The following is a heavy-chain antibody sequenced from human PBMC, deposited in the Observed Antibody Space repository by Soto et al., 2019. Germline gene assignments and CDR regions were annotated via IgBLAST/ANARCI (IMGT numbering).Heavy chain of an antibody. CDR2: MNPNSGNT. V-gene: IGHV1-8*01. J-gene: IGHJ4*02. Sequence: ASVKVSCTASGDTFTSYDINWVRQATGQGLEWMGWMNPNSGNTGYAQKFQGRVTMTRNTSISTAYMELSSLRSEDTAVYYCATQVISGLGDLAFDYWGQGTLVTVSS. CDR1: GDTFTSYD. CDR3: ATQVISGLGDLAFDY. D-gene: IGHD3-16*01.